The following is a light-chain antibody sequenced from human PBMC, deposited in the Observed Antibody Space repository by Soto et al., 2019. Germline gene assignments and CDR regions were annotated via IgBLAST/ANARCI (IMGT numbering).Light chain of an antibody. V-gene: IGLV4-69*01. Sequence: QLVLTQSPSASASLRASVKLTCTLSSGHSNYAIAWHQQQPGKGPRYLMKVNSDGTHRKGDGIPDRFSGSSSGAERYLTISSLQSEDEADYYCQTWDTGIHVVFGGGTKLTVL. CDR1: SGHSNYA. CDR2: VNSDGTH. J-gene: IGLJ2*01. CDR3: QTWDTGIHVV.